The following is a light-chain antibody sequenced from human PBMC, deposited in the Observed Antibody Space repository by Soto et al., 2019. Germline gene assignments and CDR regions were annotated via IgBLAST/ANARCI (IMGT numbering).Light chain of an antibody. V-gene: IGKV3-20*01. CDR2: NAS. J-gene: IGKJ1*01. CDR3: LQYGSSPRT. Sequence: EIVLTQSPGTLSLSPGERATLSCRASQSVSSSYLDWYQQKFGQAPRLLIYNASSRATGIPDRFSGSGSGTDFSLTISRLEPEDFAVYYCLQYGSSPRTFGQGTTVEIK. CDR1: QSVSSSY.